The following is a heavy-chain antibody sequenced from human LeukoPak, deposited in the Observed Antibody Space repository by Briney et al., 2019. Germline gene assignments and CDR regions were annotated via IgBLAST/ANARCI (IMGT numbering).Heavy chain of an antibody. J-gene: IGHJ4*01. CDR2: IAGSSGYI. Sequence: GGSLRLSCAASGFIFSSYAMSWVRQAPGKGLEWVSSIAGSSGYISYADSVKGRFTISRDNAKKSLYLQMTSLTAEDTAVYYCARDRGAYCGGDCYLGFDYWGRGTLVTVSS. D-gene: IGHD2-21*02. V-gene: IGHV3-21*01. CDR1: GFIFSSYA. CDR3: ARDRGAYCGGDCYLGFDY.